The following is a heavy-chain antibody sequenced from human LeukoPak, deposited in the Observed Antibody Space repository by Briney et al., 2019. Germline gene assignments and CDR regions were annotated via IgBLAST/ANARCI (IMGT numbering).Heavy chain of an antibody. D-gene: IGHD2-21*02. J-gene: IGHJ4*02. CDR2: ISYDGSKK. Sequence: GGSLRLSCAASGFTFTTYGMHWVRQAPGKGLEWVTVISYDGSKKYYEDSVKGRFTISRDNSKNTLYLQMNSLRAEDTAVYYCAKDGDAYCGGDCYSWTADIDYWGQGTLVTVSS. CDR3: AKDGDAYCGGDCYSWTADIDY. CDR1: GFTFTTYG. V-gene: IGHV3-30*18.